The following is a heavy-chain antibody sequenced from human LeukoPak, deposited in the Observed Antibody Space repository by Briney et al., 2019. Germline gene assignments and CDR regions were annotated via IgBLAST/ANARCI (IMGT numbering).Heavy chain of an antibody. CDR2: IYYSGST. CDR1: GGSISSSSYY. V-gene: IGHV4-39*07. D-gene: IGHD3-22*01. Sequence: SETLSLTCTVSGGSISSSSYYWGWIRQPPGKGLEWIGSIYYSGSTYYNPSLKSRVTISVDTSKNQFSLKLSSVTAADTAVYYCARGPFITMIVVVSNFFDYWGQGTLVTVSS. J-gene: IGHJ4*02. CDR3: ARGPFITMIVVVSNFFDY.